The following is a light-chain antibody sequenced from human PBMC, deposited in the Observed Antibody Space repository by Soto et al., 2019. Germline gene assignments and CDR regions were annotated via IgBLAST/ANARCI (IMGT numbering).Light chain of an antibody. V-gene: IGKV3-20*01. CDR2: GAS. J-gene: IGKJ1*01. Sequence: DIVLAQSPGTLSLSPGERATLSCRSSQSVTNSFLAWYQQKPGQAPRLLIYGASRRATGIPDRFTGSGSGTDFTLTISRLEPEDFAVYYCQQYVSSPWAFGQGTKV. CDR1: QSVTNSF. CDR3: QQYVSSPWA.